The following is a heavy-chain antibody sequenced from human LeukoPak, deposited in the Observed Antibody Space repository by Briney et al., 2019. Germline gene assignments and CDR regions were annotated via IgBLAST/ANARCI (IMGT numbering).Heavy chain of an antibody. V-gene: IGHV4-59*08. CDR1: GGSISSYY. CDR2: IYYSGST. CDR3: ARGGNYYYYGMDV. J-gene: IGHJ6*02. D-gene: IGHD3-16*01. Sequence: SETLSLTCTVPGGSISSYYWSWIRQPPGKGLEWIGYIYYSGSTNYNPSLKSRVTISVDTSKNQFSLKLSSVTAADTAVYYCARGGNYYYYGMDVWGQGTTVTVSS.